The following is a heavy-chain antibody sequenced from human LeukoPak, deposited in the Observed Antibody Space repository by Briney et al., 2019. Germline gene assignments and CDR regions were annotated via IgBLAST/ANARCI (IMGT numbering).Heavy chain of an antibody. CDR3: ASSWAYFDS. J-gene: IGHJ4*02. Sequence: PGGSPRLSCAASGFTVSNNYMSWVRQAPGKGLEWVSVIYNCGTTYYADSVKGRFTISRDNSKNTLFLQMHSLRAEDTAVYYCASSWAYFDSWGQGTLVTVSS. V-gene: IGHV3-66*02. CDR2: IYNCGTT. D-gene: IGHD6-13*01. CDR1: GFTVSNNY.